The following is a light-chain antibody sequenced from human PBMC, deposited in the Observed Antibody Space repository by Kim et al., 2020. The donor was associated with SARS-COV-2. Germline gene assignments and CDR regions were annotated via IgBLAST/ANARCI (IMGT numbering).Light chain of an antibody. J-gene: IGLJ2*01. V-gene: IGLV3-19*01. CDR2: GHN. CDR3: QSRDSSGNVV. Sequence: SSELTQDPAVSVALGQTVRITCQGDSLRRYYASWYQRKPGQAPVLVISGHNNRPSGIPDRFSGSSSGDTASLTITGARAEDEADYYCQSRDSSGNVVFGGGTQLTVL. CDR1: SLRRYY.